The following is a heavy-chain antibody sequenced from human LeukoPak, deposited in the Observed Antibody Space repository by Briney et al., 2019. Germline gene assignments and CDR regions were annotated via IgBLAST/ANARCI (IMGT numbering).Heavy chain of an antibody. D-gene: IGHD1-26*01. CDR3: ARAYSERYGLGYYYMDV. J-gene: IGHJ6*03. CDR2: VNSDGSST. CDR1: GFTFSSYW. V-gene: IGHV3-74*01. Sequence: GGSLRLSCAASGFTFSSYWIHWVRQAPGKGLVWVSRVNSDGSSTSYADSVKGRFTISRDNAKKSVYLQMNSLRAEDTAVYYCARAYSERYGLGYYYMDVWGKGTTVTISS.